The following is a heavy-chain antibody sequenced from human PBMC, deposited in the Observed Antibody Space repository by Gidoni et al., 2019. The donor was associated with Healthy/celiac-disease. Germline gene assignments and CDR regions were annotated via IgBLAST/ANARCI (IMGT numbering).Heavy chain of an antibody. D-gene: IGHD1-7*01. J-gene: IGHJ6*02. Sequence: QVQLVQSGAEVKKPGASVKVSCKASGYTFTSYDINWVRQATGQGLEWMGWMNPNSGNTGYAQKFQGRVTMTRNTSISTAYMELSSLRSEDTAVYYCARGRDNWNSRPYYYYGMDVWGQGTTVTVSS. CDR2: MNPNSGNT. CDR3: ARGRDNWNSRPYYYYGMDV. V-gene: IGHV1-8*01. CDR1: GYTFTSYD.